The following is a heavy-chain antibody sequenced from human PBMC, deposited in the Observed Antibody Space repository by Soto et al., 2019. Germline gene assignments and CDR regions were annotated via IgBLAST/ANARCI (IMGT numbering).Heavy chain of an antibody. J-gene: IGHJ4*02. CDR1: GFTFSSYA. D-gene: IGHD3-9*01. CDR3: AKDRNYDILTSYLDY. V-gene: IGHV3-23*01. CDR2: ISGSGGST. Sequence: PGGSLRLSCAASGFTFSSYAMSWVRQAPGKGLEWVSAISGSGGSTYYADSVKGRFTISRDNSKNTLYLQMNSLRAEDTAVYYCAKDRNYDILTSYLDYWGQGTRVTVSS.